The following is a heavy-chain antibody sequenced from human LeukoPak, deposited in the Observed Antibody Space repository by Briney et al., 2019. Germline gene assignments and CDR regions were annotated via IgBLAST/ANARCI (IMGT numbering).Heavy chain of an antibody. CDR2: ISGSGGST. CDR1: GFTFSSYA. Sequence: GGSLRLSCAASGFTFSSYAMSWVRQAPGKGLEWVSAISGSGGSTYYADSVKGRFTISRDNSKSTLYLQMNSLRAEDTAVYYCAKGGVLLWFGESHYMDVWGKGTTVTVPS. V-gene: IGHV3-23*01. CDR3: AKGGVLLWFGESHYMDV. D-gene: IGHD3-10*01. J-gene: IGHJ6*03.